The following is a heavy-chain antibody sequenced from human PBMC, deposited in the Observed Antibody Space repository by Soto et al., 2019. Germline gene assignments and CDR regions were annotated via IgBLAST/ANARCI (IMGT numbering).Heavy chain of an antibody. CDR1: GGSISSGDYY. V-gene: IGHV4-31*03. D-gene: IGHD3-9*01. CDR2: IYYSGST. CDR3: ARERAEFDWLLGFDY. Sequence: SETLSLTCTVSGGSISSGDYYWSWIRQHPGKGLEWIGYIYYSGSTYYNPSLKSRVTISVDTSKNQFSLKLSSVTAADTAVYYCARERAEFDWLLGFDYWGQGTLVTVSS. J-gene: IGHJ4*02.